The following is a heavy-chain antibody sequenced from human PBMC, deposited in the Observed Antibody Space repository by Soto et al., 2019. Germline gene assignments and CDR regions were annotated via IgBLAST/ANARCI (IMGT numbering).Heavy chain of an antibody. CDR3: ARHHDAPDITFDY. CDR2: ISSANTYI. J-gene: IGHJ4*02. V-gene: IGHV3-21*01. Sequence: GGSLRLSCAGSGFTFSSYTMNWVRQAPGKGLEWVSSISSANTYIYYADSVKGRFTISRDNARNSLYLQMDSLRAEDTAVYYCARHHDAPDITFDYWGQGTLATVSS. CDR1: GFTFSSYT. D-gene: IGHD3-9*01.